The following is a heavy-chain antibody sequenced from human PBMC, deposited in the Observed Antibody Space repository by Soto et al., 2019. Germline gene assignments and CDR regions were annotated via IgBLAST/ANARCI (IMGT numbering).Heavy chain of an antibody. CDR1: GGTFSSYA. Sequence: QVQLVQSGAEVKKPGSSVKVSCKASGGTFSSYAISWVRQAPGQGREWMGGIIPIFGTANYAQKFQGRVTITADESTSTAYMELSSLRSDDTAVYYCARRCSGGSCYELDVWGQGTTVTVSS. V-gene: IGHV1-69*01. D-gene: IGHD2-15*01. J-gene: IGHJ6*02. CDR3: ARRCSGGSCYELDV. CDR2: IIPIFGTA.